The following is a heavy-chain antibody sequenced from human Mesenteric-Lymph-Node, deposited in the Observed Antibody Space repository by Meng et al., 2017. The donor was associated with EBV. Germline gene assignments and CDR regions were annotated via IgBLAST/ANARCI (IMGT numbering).Heavy chain of an antibody. CDR1: GYSFTSHV. D-gene: IGHD2-2*01. V-gene: IGHV1-18*01. CDR2: ISPYNGNT. J-gene: IGHJ5*02. Sequence: QGPPVQSGAEVKKARASVTVSFKATGYSFTSHVITWVRQAPGQGLEWMGWISPYNGNTNYTQNLQDRVTMTIDTSTNTAYMGLRSLTSDDTAVYYCGRVYCSSTTCYFSKLDPWGQGTLVTVSS. CDR3: GRVYCSSTTCYFSKLDP.